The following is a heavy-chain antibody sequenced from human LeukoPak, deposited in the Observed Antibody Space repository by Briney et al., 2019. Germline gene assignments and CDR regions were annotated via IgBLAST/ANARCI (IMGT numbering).Heavy chain of an antibody. Sequence: SETLSLTCTVSGDSMSSSSVCYWGWIRQAPGKGLEWIGSIYDTGSTHYSPTLQSRVSIYLEKSQNQFSLKLTSVTAADTAVYYCARLRGYSYAADPWGRGTLVTVSS. CDR2: IYDTGST. V-gene: IGHV4-39*01. D-gene: IGHD5-18*01. CDR3: ARLRGYSYAADP. CDR1: GDSMSSSSVCY. J-gene: IGHJ5*02.